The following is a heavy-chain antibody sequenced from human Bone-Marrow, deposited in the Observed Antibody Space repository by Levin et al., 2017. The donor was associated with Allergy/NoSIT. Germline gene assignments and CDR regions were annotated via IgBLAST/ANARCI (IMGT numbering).Heavy chain of an antibody. D-gene: IGHD4-17*01. CDR1: TGSIHTSDFF. CDR3: ARLPSATTYFDS. J-gene: IGHJ4*02. CDR2: IYHSGTT. V-gene: IGHV4-39*01. Sequence: SETLSLTCIVSTGSIHTSDFFWGWVRQPPGKGLEWIGTIYHSGTTYYNPSLKSRVTMSVDTSKNQLSLGLTSVTAADTAVYYCARLPSATTYFDSWGQGILVTVSS.